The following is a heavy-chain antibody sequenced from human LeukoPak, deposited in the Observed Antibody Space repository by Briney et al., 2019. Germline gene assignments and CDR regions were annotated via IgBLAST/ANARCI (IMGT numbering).Heavy chain of an antibody. J-gene: IGHJ6*03. CDR2: ISGSGGST. CDR1: GFTFSSYA. D-gene: IGHD6-19*01. V-gene: IGHV3-23*01. CDR3: AKQAGTTSYYYYYMDV. Sequence: PGGSLRLSRAASGFTFSSYAMSWVRQAPGKGLEWVSDISGSGGSTYYADSVKGRFTISRDNSKNTLYLQMNSLRAEDTAVYYCAKQAGTTSYYYYYMDVWGKGTTVTVSS.